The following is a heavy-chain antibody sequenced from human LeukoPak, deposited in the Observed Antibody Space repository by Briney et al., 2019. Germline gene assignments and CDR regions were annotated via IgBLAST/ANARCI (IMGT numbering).Heavy chain of an antibody. CDR2: ISYDGSMK. CDR1: GFTFSSYG. Sequence: RGSLRLSCAASGFTFSSYGMHWVRQAPGKGLEWVEVISYDGSMKYYADSVKGRFSISRDSSKNTLYLQMNSLRAEDTDVYYCAKVARWGSAVTFDTFDIRGQGTMVTVSS. J-gene: IGHJ3*02. D-gene: IGHD2-21*01. CDR3: AKVARWGSAVTFDTFDI. V-gene: IGHV3-30*18.